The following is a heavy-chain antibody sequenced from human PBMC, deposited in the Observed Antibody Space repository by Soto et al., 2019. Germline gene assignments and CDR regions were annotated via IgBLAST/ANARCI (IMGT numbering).Heavy chain of an antibody. V-gene: IGHV1-69*01. CDR1: GGTLSDSA. Sequence: QVQLVQSGAELKTPGSSVKVSCKASGGTLSDSAISWVRQAPGQGIEWMGGIMPTVDSANYAQNFQGRLTISADESTSTANLELSSLRSDDTAVYYCAVAAVREIMAQESSGMAVWGQGTTVIVSS. CDR2: IMPTVDSA. D-gene: IGHD3-10*01. J-gene: IGHJ6*02. CDR3: AVAAVREIMAQESSGMAV.